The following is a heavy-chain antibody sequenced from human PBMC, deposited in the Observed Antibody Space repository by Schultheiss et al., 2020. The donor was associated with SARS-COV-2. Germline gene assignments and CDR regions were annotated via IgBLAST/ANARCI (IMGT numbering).Heavy chain of an antibody. CDR3: TTDSTMVARDYYYYGMDV. CDR2: ISYDGSNK. CDR1: GFTFDDYA. D-gene: IGHD2-2*01. Sequence: GESLKISCAASGFTFDDYAMHWVRQAPGKGLEWVAVISYDGSNKYYADSVKGRFTISRDNSKNTLYLQMNSLRAEDTAVYYCTTDSTMVARDYYYYGMDVWGQGTTVTVSS. J-gene: IGHJ6*02. V-gene: IGHV3-30*07.